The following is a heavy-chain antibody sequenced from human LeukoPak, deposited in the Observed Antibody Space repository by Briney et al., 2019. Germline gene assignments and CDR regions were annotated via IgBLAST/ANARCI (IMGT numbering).Heavy chain of an antibody. D-gene: IGHD5-18*01. V-gene: IGHV5-51*01. J-gene: IGHJ4*02. Sequence: GESLKISWKGSGYRFAGYWIGWVRQMPGKGLEWMGIIYPGDSDTRYSPSFQGQVTISADKSISTAYLQWSSLKASDTAMYYCATPIDYGYYVFFDSWGQGTLVTVSS. CDR2: IYPGDSDT. CDR1: GYRFAGYW. CDR3: ATPIDYGYYVFFDS.